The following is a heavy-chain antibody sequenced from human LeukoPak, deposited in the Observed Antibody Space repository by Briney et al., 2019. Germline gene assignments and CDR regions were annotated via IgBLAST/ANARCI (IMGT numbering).Heavy chain of an antibody. CDR2: IYYSGST. V-gene: IGHV4-31*02. CDR1: GFTFSDYY. J-gene: IGHJ4*02. CDR3: ARAGDYCSSTSCYKYFDY. D-gene: IGHD2-2*02. Sequence: LRLSCAASGFTFSDYYMSWIRQHPGKGLEWIGYIYYSGSTYYNPSLKSRVTISVDTSKNQFSLKLSSVTAADTAVYYCARAGDYCSSTSCYKYFDYWGQGTLVTVSS.